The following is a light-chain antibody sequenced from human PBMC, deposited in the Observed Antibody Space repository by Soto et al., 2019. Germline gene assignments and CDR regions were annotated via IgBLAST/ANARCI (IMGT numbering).Light chain of an antibody. J-gene: IGKJ4*01. CDR2: GAS. CDR3: QQYNNWPLA. V-gene: IGKV3-15*01. CDR1: QTVNSN. Sequence: EIVMTQSPATLSVSPGERATLSCRASQTVNSNLAWYQQKPGQAPSLLIYGASTRATGIPARFSGSGSGTEFTFTISSLQSEDFAVYYCQQYNNWPLAFGGGTRVEIK.